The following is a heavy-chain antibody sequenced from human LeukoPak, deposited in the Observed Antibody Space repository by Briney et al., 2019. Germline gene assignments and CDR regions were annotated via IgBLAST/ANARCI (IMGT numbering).Heavy chain of an antibody. D-gene: IGHD4-17*01. V-gene: IGHV3-30*18. J-gene: IGHJ4*02. CDR2: ISYDGSNK. CDR1: GFTFSSYG. Sequence: GGSLRLSCAASGFTFSSYGMHWVRQAPGKGLEWVAVISYDGSNKYYADSVKGRFTISRDNSKNTLYLQMNSLRAEDTAVYYCAKVHYGDAFDYWGQGTLVTVSS. CDR3: AKVHYGDAFDY.